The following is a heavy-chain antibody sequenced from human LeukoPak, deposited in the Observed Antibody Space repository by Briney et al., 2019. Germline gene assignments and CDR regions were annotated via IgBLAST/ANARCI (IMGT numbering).Heavy chain of an antibody. CDR1: GGSFSGYY. V-gene: IGHV4-34*01. J-gene: IGHJ4*02. CDR2: INHSGST. CDR3: ARVVASFDYFDY. Sequence: SETLSLTCAVYGGSFSGYYWSWIRQPPGKGLEWIGEINHSGSTNYNPSLKSRVTISVDTSKNQFSLKLSSVTAADTAVYYCARVVASFDYFDYWGQGTPVTVSS. D-gene: IGHD2-15*01.